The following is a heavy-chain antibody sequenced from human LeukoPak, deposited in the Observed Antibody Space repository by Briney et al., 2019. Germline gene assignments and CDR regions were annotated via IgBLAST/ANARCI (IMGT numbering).Heavy chain of an antibody. CDR3: ARDHDWGFDY. CDR2: ISTSSTYI. CDR1: GFTFSSYS. D-gene: IGHD2-21*01. J-gene: IGHJ4*02. Sequence: GGSLRLSCAASGFTFSSYSLNWVRQAPGKGLEWISYISTSSTYIWYADSVKGRFTISRDSATNSLYLQMNSLRAEDTAVYYCARDHDWGFDYWGQGALVTVSS. V-gene: IGHV3-21*05.